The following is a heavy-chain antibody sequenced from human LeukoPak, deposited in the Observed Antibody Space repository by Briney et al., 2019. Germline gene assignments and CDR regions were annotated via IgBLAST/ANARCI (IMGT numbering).Heavy chain of an antibody. CDR1: SGSMSTDY. D-gene: IGHD3-22*01. V-gene: IGHV4-4*07. J-gene: IGHJ5*01. Sequence: PSETLSLTCTVSSGSMSTDYWNWIRQPAGKGLEWIGRIYNSGTTKSTPSLKSRLTMSIDTSKNHSTLKLTSVTAADTAVYYCARETTSYHYASSAFRAYFYYDSWGQGILVTVSS. CDR3: ARETTSYHYASSAFRAYFYYDS. CDR2: IYNSGTT.